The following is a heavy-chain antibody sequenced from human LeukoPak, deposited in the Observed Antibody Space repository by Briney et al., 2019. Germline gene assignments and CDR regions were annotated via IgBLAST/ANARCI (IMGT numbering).Heavy chain of an antibody. CDR2: IYYSGST. D-gene: IGHD1-20*01. J-gene: IGHJ3*02. Sequence: SETLSLTCTVSGGSISSHYWSWIRQPPGKGLEWIGYIYYSGSTNYNPSLKSRVTISVDTSKNQFSLKLSSVTAADTAVYYCARGQYNWNLGGAFDIWGQGTMVTVSS. CDR1: GGSISSHY. V-gene: IGHV4-59*11. CDR3: ARGQYNWNLGGAFDI.